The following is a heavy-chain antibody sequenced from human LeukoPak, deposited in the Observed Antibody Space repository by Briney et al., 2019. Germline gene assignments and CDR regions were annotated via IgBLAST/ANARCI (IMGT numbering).Heavy chain of an antibody. Sequence: SETLSLTCAVSGGSISSSNWWSWVRQPLGKGLEWIGEIYHSGSTNYNPSLKSRVTISVDKSKNQFSLKLSSVTAADTAVYYCARGPQTLYGTQYYFDYWGQGTLVTVSS. CDR3: ARGPQTLYGTQYYFDY. CDR1: GGSISSSNW. V-gene: IGHV4-4*02. D-gene: IGHD4-17*01. J-gene: IGHJ4*02. CDR2: IYHSGST.